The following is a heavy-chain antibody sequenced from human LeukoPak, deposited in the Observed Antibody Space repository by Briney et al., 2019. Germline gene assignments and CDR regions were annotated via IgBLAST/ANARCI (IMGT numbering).Heavy chain of an antibody. Sequence: ASVKVSCKASGYTFTGYYIHWVRQAPGQGLEWMGWINPNSGGTNYAQKFQGRVTMTRDTSISTAYMELSRLRSDDTAVYYCASCLYYYYYDSSGYQFDYWGQGTLVTVSS. CDR2: INPNSGGT. V-gene: IGHV1-2*02. J-gene: IGHJ4*02. CDR3: ASCLYYYYYDSSGYQFDY. CDR1: GYTFTGYY. D-gene: IGHD3-22*01.